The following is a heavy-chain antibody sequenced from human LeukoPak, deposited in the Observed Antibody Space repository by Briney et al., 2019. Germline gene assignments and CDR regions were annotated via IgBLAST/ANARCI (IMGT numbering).Heavy chain of an antibody. CDR2: ISSSGSTI. Sequence: GGSLILSCAASGFPFSDYYMSWIRQAPGKGLEWVSYISSSGSTIYYADSVKGRFTISRDNAKNSLYLQMNSLRAEDTAVYYCASGTGPHKPFDYWGQGTLVTVSS. V-gene: IGHV3-11*01. CDR1: GFPFSDYY. CDR3: ASGTGPHKPFDY. J-gene: IGHJ4*02. D-gene: IGHD1-1*01.